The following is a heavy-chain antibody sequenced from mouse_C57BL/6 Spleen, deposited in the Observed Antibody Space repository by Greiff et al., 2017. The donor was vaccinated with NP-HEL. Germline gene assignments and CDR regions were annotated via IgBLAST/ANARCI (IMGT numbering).Heavy chain of an antibody. V-gene: IGHV5-4*01. CDR2: ISDGGSYT. Sequence: EVQVVESGGGLVKPGGSLKLSCAASGFTFSSYAMSWVRQTPEKRLEWVATISDGGSYTYYPDNVKGRFTISRDNAKNNLYLQMSHLKSEDTAMYYCARATVVPHYFDYWGQGTTLTVSS. J-gene: IGHJ2*01. CDR3: ARATVVPHYFDY. D-gene: IGHD1-1*01. CDR1: GFTFSSYA.